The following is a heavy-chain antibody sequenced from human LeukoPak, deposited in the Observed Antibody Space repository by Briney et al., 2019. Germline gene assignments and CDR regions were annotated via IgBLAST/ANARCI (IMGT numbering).Heavy chain of an antibody. D-gene: IGHD3-3*01. CDR2: INHNGNVN. J-gene: IGHJ3*02. CDR1: GFTFSSYW. CDR3: ARGNYYGDAFDI. Sequence: GGSLRLSCAASGFTFSSYWMNWARQAPGKGLEWVASINHNGNVNYYVDSVKGRFTISRDNAKNSLYLQMNSLRAEDTAVYYCARGNYYGDAFDIWGQGTMVTVSS. V-gene: IGHV3-7*01.